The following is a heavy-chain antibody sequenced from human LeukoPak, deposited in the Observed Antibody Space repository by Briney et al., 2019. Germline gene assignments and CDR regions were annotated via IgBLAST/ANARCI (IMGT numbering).Heavy chain of an antibody. CDR3: SRTQQWRVDSGMDV. CDR2: ISSNGGST. Sequence: GGSLRLSCAASGFTFRSYAMHWVRQSSGKGLEYVSAISSNGGSTYYANSVKGRFTNSRDNSKNPLYLQIGSLRAEDTAVYDCSRTQQWRVDSGMDVWGQGTTVTVSS. D-gene: IGHD6-19*01. CDR1: GFTFRSYA. J-gene: IGHJ6*02. V-gene: IGHV3-64*01.